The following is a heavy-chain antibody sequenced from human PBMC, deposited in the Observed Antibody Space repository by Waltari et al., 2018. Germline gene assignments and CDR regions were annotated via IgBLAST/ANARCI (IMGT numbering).Heavy chain of an antibody. Sequence: QLQLQQWGAGLLKPSETLSLTCAVYGGSCRGYYWRGIRQPPGKGLEWIGEINHSGSTNYNPSLKSRVTISVDTSKNQFSLKLSSVTAADTAVYYCARGAPRIAVAGSLDYWGQGTLVTVSS. CDR1: GGSCRGYY. CDR3: ARGAPRIAVAGSLDY. J-gene: IGHJ4*02. D-gene: IGHD6-19*01. V-gene: IGHV4-34*01. CDR2: INHSGST.